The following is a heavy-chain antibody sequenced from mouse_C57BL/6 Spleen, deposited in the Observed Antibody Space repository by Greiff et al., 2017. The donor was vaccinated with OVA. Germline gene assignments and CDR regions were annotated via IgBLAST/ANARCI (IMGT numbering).Heavy chain of an antibody. CDR1: GYTFTSYW. D-gene: IGHD1-1*01. Sequence: VQLQQPGAELVRPGSSVKLSCKASGYTFTSYWMHWVKQRPIQGLEWIGNIDPSDSETHYNQKFKDKATLTVDKSSSTAYMQLSSLTSEDSAVYYCARGITTVVEEAMDYWGQGTSVTVSS. J-gene: IGHJ4*01. CDR3: ARGITTVVEEAMDY. CDR2: IDPSDSET. V-gene: IGHV1-52*01.